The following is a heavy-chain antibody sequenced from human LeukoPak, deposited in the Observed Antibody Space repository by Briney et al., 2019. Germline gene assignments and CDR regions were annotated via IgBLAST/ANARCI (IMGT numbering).Heavy chain of an antibody. CDR1: GGSFSGYY. V-gene: IGHV4-34*01. Sequence: PSETLSLTCAVYGGSFSGYYWSWIRQPPGKGLEWIGEINHSGSSNYNPSLKSRVTISVDTSKNQFSLKLSSVTAADTAVYYCARDSSSWYHYWGQGTLVTVSS. D-gene: IGHD6-13*01. J-gene: IGHJ4*02. CDR2: INHSGSS. CDR3: ARDSSSWYHY.